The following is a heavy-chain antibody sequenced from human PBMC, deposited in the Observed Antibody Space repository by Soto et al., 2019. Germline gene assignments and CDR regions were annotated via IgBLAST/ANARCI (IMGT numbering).Heavy chain of an antibody. J-gene: IGHJ5*01. Sequence: QVQLVQSGAELRKPGASVKVSCKGSGYSFSSYGINWVRQAPGQGLEWMGRINPYNGNRNYAQKFEDRVPMTTVTSANTAYMELRSLKSDDTATYYCARDRLRGYDNSGFYSWGQGTLVNVSS. CDR1: GYSFSSYG. CDR2: INPYNGNR. CDR3: ARDRLRGYDNSGFYS. V-gene: IGHV1-18*01. D-gene: IGHD3-22*01.